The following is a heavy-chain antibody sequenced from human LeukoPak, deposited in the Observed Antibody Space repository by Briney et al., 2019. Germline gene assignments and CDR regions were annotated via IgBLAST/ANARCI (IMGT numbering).Heavy chain of an antibody. D-gene: IGHD2-21*02. V-gene: IGHV3-11*06. CDR2: ISSSSSYT. CDR3: ARVQVTAMIFDY. J-gene: IGHJ4*02. CDR1: GFTFSDYY. Sequence: GGSLRLSCAASGFTFSDYYMSWIRQAPGKGLERVSYISSSSSYTNYADSVKGRFTISRDNAKNSLYLQMNSLRAEDTAVYYCARVQVTAMIFDYWGQGTLVTVSS.